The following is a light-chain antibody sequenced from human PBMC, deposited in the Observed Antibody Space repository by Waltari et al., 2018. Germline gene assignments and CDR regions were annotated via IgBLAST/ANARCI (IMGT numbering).Light chain of an antibody. CDR3: QVWDANTDPGV. CDR2: YYS. J-gene: IGLJ1*01. V-gene: IGLV3-21*04. CDR1: NIESKS. Sequence: SYVLTQPPSVSVAPGKTASITCWGNNIESKSVHWYQQKPGQAPILVISYYSDRPSGIPGRCSGSKSGNTATLTISRVEAGDEADYYCQVWDANTDPGVFGTGTEVTVL.